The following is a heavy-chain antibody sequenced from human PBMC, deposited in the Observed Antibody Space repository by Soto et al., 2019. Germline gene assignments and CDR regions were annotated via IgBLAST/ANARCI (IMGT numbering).Heavy chain of an antibody. CDR1: GGSISSYY. J-gene: IGHJ4*02. Sequence: PPETLSLTCTVSGGSISSYYWTWIRQPSGKGLEWIGRIYTSGSTNYNPSLKSRVTMSVDTSKNQFSLKLSSVTAADTAVYYCARDLKFGQADYWGQGSQVTSPQ. CDR2: IYTSGST. D-gene: IGHD3-10*01. V-gene: IGHV4-4*07. CDR3: ARDLKFGQADY.